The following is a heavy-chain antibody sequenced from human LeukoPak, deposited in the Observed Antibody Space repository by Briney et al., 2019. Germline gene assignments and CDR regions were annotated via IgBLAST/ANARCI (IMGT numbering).Heavy chain of an antibody. V-gene: IGHV3-48*03. CDR1: GFTFSSSE. CDR2: ISTGGSTI. CDR3: ARDGPGYSFDH. Sequence: PGGSLTLSCAASGFTFSSSEMHWVRQAPGKGLEWVSCISTGGSTIYNADSVKGRFTVSRDNARNSLYLQMKSLRDEDTAVYYCARDGPGYSFDHWGQGTLVTVSS. J-gene: IGHJ4*02. D-gene: IGHD5-18*01.